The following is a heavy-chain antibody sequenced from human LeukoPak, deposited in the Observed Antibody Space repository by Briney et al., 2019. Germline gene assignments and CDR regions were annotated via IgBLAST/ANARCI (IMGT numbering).Heavy chain of an antibody. Sequence: PGGSLRLSCAASGFTFDDYALHWVRQAPGKGLEWVSDISWNSGSIGYADSVKGRFTISRDNAKNSLYRQMNSLRAEDTALYYCAKAYSIAVAGTVDYWGQGTLVTVSS. V-gene: IGHV3-9*01. J-gene: IGHJ4*02. CDR2: ISWNSGSI. CDR1: GFTFDDYA. D-gene: IGHD6-19*01. CDR3: AKAYSIAVAGTVDY.